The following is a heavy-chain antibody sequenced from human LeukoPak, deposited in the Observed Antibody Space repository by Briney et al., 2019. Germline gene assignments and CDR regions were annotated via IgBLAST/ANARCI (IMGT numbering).Heavy chain of an antibody. Sequence: ASVKVSCKASGYTFTGYYMHWVRQAPGQGLEWMGWINPNSGGTNYAQKFQGRVTITADESTSTAYMELSSLRSEDTAVYYCARAEAGGYDPYFDYWGQGTLVTVSS. J-gene: IGHJ4*02. CDR2: INPNSGGT. V-gene: IGHV1-2*02. CDR1: GYTFTGYY. CDR3: ARAEAGGYDPYFDY. D-gene: IGHD5-12*01.